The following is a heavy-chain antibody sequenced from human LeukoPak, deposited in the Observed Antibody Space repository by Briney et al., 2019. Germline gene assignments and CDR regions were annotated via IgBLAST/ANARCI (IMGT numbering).Heavy chain of an antibody. D-gene: IGHD4-11*01. CDR1: GLTFSDYY. J-gene: IGHJ4*02. CDR2: ISSSSSYT. Sequence: GGSLRLSCAASGLTFSDYYMSWIRQAPGKGLEWVSYISSSSSYTNYADSVKGRFTISRDNAKNTLYLQMNSLRAEDTAVYYCVRDDSSHFDYWGQGALVTVSS. CDR3: VRDDSSHFDY. V-gene: IGHV3-11*06.